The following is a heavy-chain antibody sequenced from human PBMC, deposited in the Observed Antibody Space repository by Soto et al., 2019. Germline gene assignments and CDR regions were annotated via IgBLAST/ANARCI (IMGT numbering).Heavy chain of an antibody. V-gene: IGHV1-18*01. J-gene: IGHJ4*02. CDR1: GYTFTSYG. D-gene: IGHD3-3*01. Sequence: ASVKVSCKASGYTFTSYGISWVRQAPGQGLEWMGWISAYNGNTNYAQKLQGRVTMTTDTSTSTAYMELRSLRSDDTAVYYCARGIDGGLFWSGYYLWGQGTLVTVSS. CDR3: ARGIDGGLFWSGYYL. CDR2: ISAYNGNT.